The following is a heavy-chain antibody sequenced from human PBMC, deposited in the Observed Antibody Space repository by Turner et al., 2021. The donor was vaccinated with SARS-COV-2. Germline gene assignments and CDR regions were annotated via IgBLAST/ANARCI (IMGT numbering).Heavy chain of an antibody. D-gene: IGHD3-22*01. CDR3: AREDYYESSGSLDY. J-gene: IGHJ4*02. CDR1: GFTFSTYA. V-gene: IGHV3-30-3*01. Sequence: QVQLVEPGGCVVQPGRSLRLSCAASGFTFSTYAMHWVRQAPGKGLEWVAVISYNGGDKYDADSVKGRFTISRDNSKNTLYLQMNSLRAEDTAVYYCAREDYYESSGSLDYWGQGTLVTVSS. CDR2: ISYNGGDK.